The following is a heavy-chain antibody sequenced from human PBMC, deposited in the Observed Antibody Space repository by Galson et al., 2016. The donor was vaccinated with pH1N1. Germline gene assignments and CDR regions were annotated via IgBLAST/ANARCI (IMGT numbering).Heavy chain of an antibody. J-gene: IGHJ4*02. CDR2: ISGDGTST. CDR1: GIAFNPYA. CDR3: PKENSRWEGNYFDY. V-gene: IGHV3-23*01. D-gene: IGHD1-26*01. Sequence: SLRLPCAASGIAFNPYALTCVRQAPGKGPECVSRISGDGTSTHYAASVKGRFALRRDNSKTTLYLQMNGRRADDTALYYCPKENSRWEGNYFDYWGQGTLVTVSA.